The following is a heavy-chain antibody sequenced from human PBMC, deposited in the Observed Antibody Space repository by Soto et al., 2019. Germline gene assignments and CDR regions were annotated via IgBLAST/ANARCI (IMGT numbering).Heavy chain of an antibody. CDR3: AKEGGLSGSYYISSSYYFDY. D-gene: IGHD1-26*01. V-gene: IGHV3-30*18. Sequence: PGGSLRLSCAASGFTFSSYAMSWVRQAPGKGLEWLAVISYDGSDKFYGDSVKGRFTISRDNSKNTLYLQMNSLRAEDTSVYYCAKEGGLSGSYYISSSYYFDYWGQGTLVTVSS. J-gene: IGHJ4*02. CDR1: GFTFSSYA. CDR2: ISYDGSDK.